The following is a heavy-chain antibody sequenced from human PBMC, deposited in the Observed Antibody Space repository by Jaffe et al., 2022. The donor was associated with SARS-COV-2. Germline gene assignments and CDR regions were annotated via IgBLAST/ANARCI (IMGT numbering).Heavy chain of an antibody. CDR3: ARDLGRGGGFGP. CDR2: IHYTSGST. J-gene: IGHJ5*02. Sequence: QVQLQESGPGLVNPSETLSLTCVVSGASISNYYWSWVRQASGKGLEWIAFIHYTSGSTNYNPSLRSRATISVDTSKNQVSLKLSSVTAADTAVYYCARDLGRGGGFGPWGQGTLVTVSS. CDR1: GASISNYY. V-gene: IGHV4-59*12. D-gene: IGHD3-10*01.